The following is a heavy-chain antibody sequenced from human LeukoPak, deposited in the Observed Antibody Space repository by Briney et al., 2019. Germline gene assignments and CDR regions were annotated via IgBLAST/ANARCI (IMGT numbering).Heavy chain of an antibody. V-gene: IGHV3-48*02. J-gene: IGHJ4*02. CDR3: ARVAEIQLWLRSAFDY. Sequence: PGGSLRLSCAASGFTFSRYTMNWVRQAPGKGLEWVSFISSGSSTTYYADSVKGRFTISRDNAESSLYLQMNSLRDEDTAVYYCARVAEIQLWLRSAFDYWGQGTVVTVSS. D-gene: IGHD5-18*01. CDR1: GFTFSRYT. CDR2: ISSGSSTT.